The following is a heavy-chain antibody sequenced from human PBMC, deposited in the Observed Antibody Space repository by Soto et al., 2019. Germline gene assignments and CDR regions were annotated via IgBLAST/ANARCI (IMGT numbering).Heavy chain of an antibody. CDR2: SSGSGGST. D-gene: IGHD3-22*01. J-gene: IGHJ3*02. V-gene: IGHV3-23*01. CDR1: GFTFSSYA. Sequence: EVQLLESGGGLAQPGGSLRLSCVASGFTFSSYAMTWVRQAPGQGLEWVSVSSGSGGSTYYADSVKGRFTISRDNSKNTLYLQMNSLRAEDTAVYYCARDYSRAYYYDAFDIWGQGTMVTVSS. CDR3: ARDYSRAYYYDAFDI.